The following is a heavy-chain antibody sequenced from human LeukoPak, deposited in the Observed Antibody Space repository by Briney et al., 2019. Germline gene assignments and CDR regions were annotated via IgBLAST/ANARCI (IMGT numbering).Heavy chain of an antibody. Sequence: PSETLSLTCAVYGGSFSGYYWSWIRRPPGKGLEWIGEINHSGSTNYNPSLKSRVTISVDTSKNQFSLKLSSVTAADTAVYYCARGGSGYSSSWYGRYYFDYWGQGTLVTVSS. CDR2: INHSGST. V-gene: IGHV4-34*01. D-gene: IGHD6-13*01. CDR3: ARGGSGYSSSWYGRYYFDY. CDR1: GGSFSGYY. J-gene: IGHJ4*02.